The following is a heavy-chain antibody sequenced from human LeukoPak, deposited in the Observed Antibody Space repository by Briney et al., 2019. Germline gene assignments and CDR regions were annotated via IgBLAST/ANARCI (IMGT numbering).Heavy chain of an antibody. V-gene: IGHV3-30*04. D-gene: IGHD4-17*01. CDR3: ARDHPPYGDYPFWYFDY. Sequence: GGSLRLSCAASGFTFSSYAMHWVRQAPGKGLEWVAVISYDGGNKYYADSVKGRFTISRDNSKNTLYLQMNSLRAEDTAVYYCARDHPPYGDYPFWYFDYWGQGTLVTVSS. CDR1: GFTFSSYA. CDR2: ISYDGGNK. J-gene: IGHJ4*02.